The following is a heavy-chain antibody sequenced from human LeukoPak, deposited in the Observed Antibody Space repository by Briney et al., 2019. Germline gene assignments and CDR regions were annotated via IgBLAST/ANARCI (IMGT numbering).Heavy chain of an antibody. Sequence: SETLSLTCTVSGGSISTYYWTWIRQPPGKGLEWIGYIYYSGSTNYNPSLKSRVTISVDTSKNQFSLKLSSVTAADTAVYYCARDLGYYDILTGYYPRWFDPWGQGTLVTVSS. CDR3: ARDLGYYDILTGYYPRWFDP. CDR1: GGSISTYY. D-gene: IGHD3-9*01. J-gene: IGHJ5*02. CDR2: IYYSGST. V-gene: IGHV4-59*01.